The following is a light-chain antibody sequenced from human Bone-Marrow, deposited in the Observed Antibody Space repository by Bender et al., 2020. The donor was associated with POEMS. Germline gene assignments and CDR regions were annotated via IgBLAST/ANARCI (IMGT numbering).Light chain of an antibody. CDR2: KDN. V-gene: IGLV3-25*02. J-gene: IGLJ2*01. Sequence: SYELTQPPSVSVSPGQTARITCSGDALPKQYAHWYQQKPGQAPVVVIFKDNERPSGIPERFSGSTSGDTATLTISGTQAMDEADYYCAARDDSLSGPVFGGGTKLTVL. CDR3: AARDDSLSGPV. CDR1: ALPKQY.